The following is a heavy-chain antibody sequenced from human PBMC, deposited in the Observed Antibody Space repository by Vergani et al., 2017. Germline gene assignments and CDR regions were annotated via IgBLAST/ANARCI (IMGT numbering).Heavy chain of an antibody. D-gene: IGHD2-2*01. J-gene: IGHJ3*02. CDR1: GFTFSSCS. Sequence: EVQVVETGGGLVQPGGSLRLSCAASGFTFSSCSMNWVRQAPGKGLEWVSSISSSSSYIYYADSVKGRFTISRDNAKNSLYLQMNSLRAEDTAVYYCASCNSTSCYGAAFDILGQGTMVTVSS. CDR2: ISSSSSYI. V-gene: IGHV3-21*01. CDR3: ASCNSTSCYGAAFDI.